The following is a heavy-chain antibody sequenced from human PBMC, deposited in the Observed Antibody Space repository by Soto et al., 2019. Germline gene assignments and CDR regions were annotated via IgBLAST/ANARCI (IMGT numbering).Heavy chain of an antibody. J-gene: IGHJ5*02. CDR2: IHPNSGST. CDR1: GYTFTSYY. CDR3: VRDTRSDSNWFDP. Sequence: ASVKVSCKASGYTFTSYYMHWVRQAPGQGLEWMGIIHPNSGSTKYAQIFQGRVTMTRDTSTSTVYMDLSGLRSDDTAVYYCVRDTRSDSNWFDPWGQGTQVTVSS. D-gene: IGHD2-21*02. V-gene: IGHV1-46*03.